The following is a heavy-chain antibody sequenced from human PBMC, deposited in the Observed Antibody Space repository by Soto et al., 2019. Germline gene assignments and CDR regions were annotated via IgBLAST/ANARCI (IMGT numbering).Heavy chain of an antibody. D-gene: IGHD3-10*01. V-gene: IGHV4-4*02. Sequence: SETLSLTXAVSSDSISRSHWLTWVRQSPGKGLEWLGDIYYSGSVYYNPSLRSRVTISTDASKNQFSLKLSSVTAADTAVYFCGGRSSLASVELFIGEISNYNWFDPWSQGTLVTVS. CDR1: SDSISRSHW. CDR3: GGRSSLASVELFIGEISNYNWFDP. J-gene: IGHJ5*02. CDR2: IYYSGSV.